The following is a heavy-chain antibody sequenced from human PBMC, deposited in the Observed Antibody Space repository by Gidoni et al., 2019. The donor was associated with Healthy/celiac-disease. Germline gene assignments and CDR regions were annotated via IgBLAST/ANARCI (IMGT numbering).Heavy chain of an antibody. CDR1: GFTFSGSA. V-gene: IGHV3-73*02. D-gene: IGHD4-17*01. CDR2: IRSKANSYAT. J-gene: IGHJ4*02. CDR3: TRRSEYGDYLEGFDY. Sequence: EVQLVESGGGLVQPGGSLTLSCAASGFTFSGSAMHWVRQASGKGLEWVGRIRSKANSYATAYAASVKGRFTISRDDSKNTAYLQMNSLKTEDTAVYYCTRRSEYGDYLEGFDYWGQGTLVTVSS.